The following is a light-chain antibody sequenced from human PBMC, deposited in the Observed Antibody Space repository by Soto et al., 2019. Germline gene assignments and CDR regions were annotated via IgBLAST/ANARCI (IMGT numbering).Light chain of an antibody. CDR3: GTWDTALSAGK. V-gene: IGLV1-51*01. CDR1: DSNVGNNY. CDR2: DTS. J-gene: IGLJ3*02. Sequence: QSVLTQPPSVSAATGQRVIICCSGSDSNVGNNYVSWYQQFPGAPPKLLIYDTSKRPSWISDRFSASKSGTSATLVISSLQTGDEAHYYCGTWDTALSAGKFGGGTKLTVL.